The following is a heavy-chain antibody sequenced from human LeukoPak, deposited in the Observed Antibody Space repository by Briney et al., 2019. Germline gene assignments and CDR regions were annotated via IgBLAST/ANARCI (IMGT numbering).Heavy chain of an antibody. J-gene: IGHJ4*02. CDR2: ISGSGGST. Sequence: GGSLRLTCAASGFTFSSYAMSWVRQAPRKGLEWVSAISGSGGSTYYADSVKGRFTISRDNSKNTLYLQMNSLRAEDTAVYYCAKNLNSRYFDYWGQGTLVTVSS. CDR3: AKNLNSRYFDY. V-gene: IGHV3-23*01. D-gene: IGHD2-21*01. CDR1: GFTFSSYA.